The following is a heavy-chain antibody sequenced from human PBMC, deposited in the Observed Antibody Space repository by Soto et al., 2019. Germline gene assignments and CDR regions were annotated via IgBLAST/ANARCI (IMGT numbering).Heavy chain of an antibody. CDR3: VRDRDTYGYANLDY. Sequence: EVQLVESGGGLVQPGGSLRLSCAVSGFTFRSFWMHWVRQAPGKGLVWVSRINPDGSGTSYADSVKGRLTISRDNAKNTLDLQVNSLRVDDTAVYYCVRDRDTYGYANLDYWGQGTLVTVSS. CDR2: INPDGSGT. V-gene: IGHV3-74*01. D-gene: IGHD5-18*01. J-gene: IGHJ4*02. CDR1: GFTFRSFW.